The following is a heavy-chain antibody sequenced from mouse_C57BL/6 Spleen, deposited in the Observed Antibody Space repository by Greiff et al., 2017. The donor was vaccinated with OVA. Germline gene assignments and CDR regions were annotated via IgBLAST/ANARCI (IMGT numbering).Heavy chain of an antibody. D-gene: IGHD1-1*01. V-gene: IGHV1-26*01. CDR1: GYTFTDYY. Sequence: VQLQQSGPELVKPGASVKISCKASGYTFTDYYMNWVKQSHGKSLEWIGDINPNNGGTSYNQKFKGKATLTVDKSSSTAYMELRRLTSEDSAVYYCARDSSSPYFDYWGQGTTLTVSS. CDR3: ARDSSSPYFDY. CDR2: INPNNGGT. J-gene: IGHJ2*01.